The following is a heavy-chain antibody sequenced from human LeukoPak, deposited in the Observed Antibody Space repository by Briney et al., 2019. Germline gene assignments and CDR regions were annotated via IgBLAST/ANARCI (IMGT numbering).Heavy chain of an antibody. CDR3: ASRNDILTGYVFDF. J-gene: IGHJ4*02. V-gene: IGHV4-39*01. Sequence: SETLSLTCTVSGGSVSSSTYYRGWIRQPPGKGLEWIGSIYYSGSTSYNPSLKSRVTISVDTSKNQFSLKLTSVTAADTAVYYCASRNDILTGYVFDFWGQGTLVTVSS. CDR2: IYYSGST. D-gene: IGHD3-9*01. CDR1: GGSVSSSTYY.